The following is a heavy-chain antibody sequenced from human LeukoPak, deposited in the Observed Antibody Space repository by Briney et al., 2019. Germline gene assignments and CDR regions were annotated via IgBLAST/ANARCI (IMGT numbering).Heavy chain of an antibody. CDR2: ISPYNDNT. J-gene: IGHJ3*02. Sequence: ASVKVSCKASGYTFTTYGIVWLRQAPGEGLEWMGWISPYNDNTKYAQKLQGRVTMTADTSTSTAYAELRSLRSDDTAVYYCAREMPAAAGSDAFDIWGQGTMVTVSS. D-gene: IGHD6-13*01. CDR1: GYTFTTYG. V-gene: IGHV1-18*01. CDR3: AREMPAAAGSDAFDI.